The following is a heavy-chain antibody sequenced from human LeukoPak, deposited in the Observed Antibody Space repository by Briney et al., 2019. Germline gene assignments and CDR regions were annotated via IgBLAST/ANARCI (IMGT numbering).Heavy chain of an antibody. J-gene: IGHJ4*02. CDR2: IYYSGST. V-gene: IGHV4-59*12. CDR1: GGSISSYY. CDR3: ARGGLRGYSYGQRFDY. Sequence: SETLSLTCTVSGGSISSYYWSWIRQPPWKGLEWIGYIYYSGSTNYNPSLKSRVTISVDTSKNQFSLKLSSVTAADTAVYYCARGGLRGYSYGQRFDYWGQGILVTVSS. D-gene: IGHD5-18*01.